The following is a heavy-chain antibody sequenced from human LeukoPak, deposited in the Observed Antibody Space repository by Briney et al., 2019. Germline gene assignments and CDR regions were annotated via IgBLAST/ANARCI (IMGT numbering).Heavy chain of an antibody. V-gene: IGHV3-30*02. D-gene: IGHD2-2*01. CDR2: IRYDGSNK. CDR1: GFTFSSYG. CDR3: AKGCSSTSCYLDYYYYMDA. Sequence: GGSLRLSCAASGFTFSSYGMHWVRQAPGKGLEWVAFIRYDGSNKYYADSVKGRFTISRDNSKNTLYLQMNSLRAEDTAVYYCAKGCSSTSCYLDYYYYMDAWGKGTTVTVSS. J-gene: IGHJ6*03.